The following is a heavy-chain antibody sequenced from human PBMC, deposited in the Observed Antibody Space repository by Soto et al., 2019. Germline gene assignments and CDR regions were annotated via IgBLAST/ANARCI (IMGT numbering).Heavy chain of an antibody. V-gene: IGHV1-69*01. CDR1: GGTFSSYA. CDR2: IIPIFGTA. J-gene: IGHJ3*02. CDR3: ARQIVVVITSKDAFDI. D-gene: IGHD3-22*01. Sequence: QVQLVQSGAEVKKPGSSVKVSCKASGGTFSSYAISWVRQAPGQGLEWMGGIIPIFGTANYAQKFQGRVTITADESTSTAYMELSSLRSEDTAVYYCARQIVVVITSKDAFDIWGQGTMVTVSS.